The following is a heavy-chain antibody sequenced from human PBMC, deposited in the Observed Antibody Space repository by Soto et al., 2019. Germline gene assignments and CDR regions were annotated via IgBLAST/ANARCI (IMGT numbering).Heavy chain of an antibody. V-gene: IGHV4-59*01. CDR3: ARDYCDFWSGRPHNWFDP. CDR2: IYYSGST. J-gene: IGHJ5*02. CDR1: GGSISSYY. Sequence: PSETLSLTCTVSGGSISSYYWSWIRQPPGKGLEWIGYIYYSGSTNYNPSLKSRVTISVDTSKNQFSLKLSSVTAADTAVYYCARDYCDFWSGRPHNWFDPGGEGTLVTVS. D-gene: IGHD3-3*01.